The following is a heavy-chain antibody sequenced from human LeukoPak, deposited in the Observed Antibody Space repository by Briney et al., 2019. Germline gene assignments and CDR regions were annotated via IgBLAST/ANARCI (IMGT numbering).Heavy chain of an antibody. CDR2: IYYSGST. D-gene: IGHD5-12*01. CDR1: GGSFSGYY. J-gene: IGHJ4*02. Sequence: SETLSLTCAVYGGSFSGYYWSWIRQHPGKGLEWIGYIYYSGSTYYNPSLKSRVTISVDTSKNQFSLKLSSVTAADTAVYYCAREAESGSGHWGQGTLVTVSS. V-gene: IGHV4-31*11. CDR3: AREAESGSGH.